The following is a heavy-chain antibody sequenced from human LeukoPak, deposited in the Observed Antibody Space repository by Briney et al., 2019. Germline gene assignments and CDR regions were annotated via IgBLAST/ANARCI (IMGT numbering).Heavy chain of an antibody. V-gene: IGHV3-20*04. CDR3: ARERSGSYYYFDY. Sequence: GSLRLSCAASGFTLDDYGMSWVRQAPGKGLEWVSGINWNGGTTGYADSVKGRFTISRDNAKNSVYLQMNSLRAEDTALYYCARERSGSYYYFDYWGQGTLVTVSS. D-gene: IGHD1-26*01. CDR1: GFTLDDYG. J-gene: IGHJ4*02. CDR2: INWNGGTT.